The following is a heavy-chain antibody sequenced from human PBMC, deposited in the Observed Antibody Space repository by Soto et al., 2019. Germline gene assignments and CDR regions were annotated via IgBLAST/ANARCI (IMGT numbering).Heavy chain of an antibody. V-gene: IGHV1-2*02. CDR1: GYIFTGHY. J-gene: IGHJ6*02. D-gene: IGHD2-2*01. CDR3: ARVRRSPYAMDV. CDR2: INPISGDT. Sequence: VTVYCKGSGYIFTGHYIHWVQQDPGQGLEWMGWINPISGDTNYAQKFQGRVTMTRDTSISTAYMDLSSLISADTAVYYCARVRRSPYAMDVWGQGTTVTVS.